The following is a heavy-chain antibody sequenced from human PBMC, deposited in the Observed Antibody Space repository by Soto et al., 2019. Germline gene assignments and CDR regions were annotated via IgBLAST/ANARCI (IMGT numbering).Heavy chain of an antibody. J-gene: IGHJ6*02. D-gene: IGHD3-3*01. CDR2: IRGSGGST. CDR1: GFTFSSYA. V-gene: IGHV3-23*01. CDR3: AKDLTNDFWSGYSYYGMDV. Sequence: GGSLRLSCAASGFTFSSYAMSWVRQAPGKGPEWVSAIRGSGGSTYHADSGKGRFIISRDNSKNTLHLQMNSLRAEDTAVYYCAKDLTNDFWSGYSYYGMDVWGQGTTVTVSS.